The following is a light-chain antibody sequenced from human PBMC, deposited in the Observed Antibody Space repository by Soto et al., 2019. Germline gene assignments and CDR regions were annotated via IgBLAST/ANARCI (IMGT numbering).Light chain of an antibody. CDR3: SSYTISSTLYV. CDR2: DVS. V-gene: IGLV2-14*01. J-gene: IGLJ1*01. Sequence: QSALTQPASVSGSPGRSITISCTGTSSDVGGYNYVSWYQQHPGKAPKLMIYDVSNRPSGVSNRFSGSKSGNTASLTISGLQAEEEADYYCSSYTISSTLYVFGTGTKVTVL. CDR1: SSDVGGYNY.